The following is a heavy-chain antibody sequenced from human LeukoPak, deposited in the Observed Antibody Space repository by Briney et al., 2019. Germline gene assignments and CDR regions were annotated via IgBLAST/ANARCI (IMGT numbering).Heavy chain of an antibody. J-gene: IGHJ5*02. CDR3: ARGYCSSTSCYAGLDP. CDR2: IIPIFGTA. Sequence: SAKVSCKASGGTFSSYAISWVRQAPGQGLEWMGGIIPIFGTANYAQKFQGRVTITADESTSTAYMELSSLRSEDTAVYYCARGYCSSTSCYAGLDPWGQGTLVTVSS. D-gene: IGHD2-2*01. CDR1: GGTFSSYA. V-gene: IGHV1-69*13.